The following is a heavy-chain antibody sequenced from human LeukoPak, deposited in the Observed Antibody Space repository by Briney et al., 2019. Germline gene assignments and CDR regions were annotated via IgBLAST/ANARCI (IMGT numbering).Heavy chain of an antibody. CDR2: IYHSGST. D-gene: IGHD3-10*01. J-gene: IGHJ4*02. Sequence: SETLSLTCTVSGGSISSSSYYWGWIRQPPGKGLEWIGSIYHSGSTYYNPSLKSRVTISVDTSKNQLSLKLSSVTAADTAVYYCAKGSGSQRDYWGQGTLVTVSS. CDR1: GGSISSSSYY. CDR3: AKGSGSQRDY. V-gene: IGHV4-39*07.